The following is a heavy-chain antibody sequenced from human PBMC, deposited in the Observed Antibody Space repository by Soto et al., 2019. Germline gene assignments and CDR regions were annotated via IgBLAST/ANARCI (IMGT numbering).Heavy chain of an antibody. J-gene: IGHJ6*02. CDR3: AHSRCGGDCLQSYSSHYYYGMDV. Sequence: QITLKESGPALVKPTQTLTLTCTISGFSLSTGGVGVGWIRQPPGKALEWLALIYWDDDKRYSPSLRSRLTTTTDTSKNQVVLTMTNIDPVDTATYYCAHSRCGGDCLQSYSSHYYYGMDVWGQGTTVTVSS. V-gene: IGHV2-5*02. CDR1: GFSLSTGGVG. CDR2: IYWDDDK. D-gene: IGHD2-21*02.